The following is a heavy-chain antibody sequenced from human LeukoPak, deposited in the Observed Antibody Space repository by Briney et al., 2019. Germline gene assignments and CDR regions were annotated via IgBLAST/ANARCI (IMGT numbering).Heavy chain of an antibody. CDR3: AMGGYYDSSGYPTSDY. Sequence: GGSLRLSCAASGFTFTNYAMSWVRQAPGKGLEWVSSISSSSSYIYYADSVKGRFTISRDNAKNSLYLQMNSLRAEDTAVYYCAMGGYYDSSGYPTSDYWGQGTLVTVSS. V-gene: IGHV3-21*01. CDR1: GFTFTNYA. J-gene: IGHJ4*02. CDR2: ISSSSSYI. D-gene: IGHD3-22*01.